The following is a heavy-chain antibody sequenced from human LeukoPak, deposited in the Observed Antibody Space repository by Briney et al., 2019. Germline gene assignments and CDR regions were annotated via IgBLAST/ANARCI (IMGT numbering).Heavy chain of an antibody. V-gene: IGHV4-39*01. J-gene: IGHJ5*02. CDR3: AAQWLERLNWFDP. D-gene: IGHD6-19*01. CDR2: IYYSGST. CDR1: GGSISGSSYY. Sequence: PSETLSLTCTVSGGSISGSSYYWGWIRQPPGKGLEWIGSIYYSGSTYYNPSLKSRVTISVDTSKNQFSLKLSSVTAADTAVYYCAAQWLERLNWFDPWGQGTLVTVSS.